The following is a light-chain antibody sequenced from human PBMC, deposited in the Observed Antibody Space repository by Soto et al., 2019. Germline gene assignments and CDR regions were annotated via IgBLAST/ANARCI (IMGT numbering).Light chain of an antibody. CDR3: SSYTSSSTLV. V-gene: IGLV2-14*01. Sequence: QSVLTQPASVSGSPGQSITISCTGTSSDVGAYNFVSWYQQHPGKAPKLMIFDVNTRPSGVSDRFSGSKSGNTASLTISGVQAKDEADYYCSSYTSSSTLVFGTGTQLTVL. CDR1: SSDVGAYNF. CDR2: DVN. J-gene: IGLJ1*01.